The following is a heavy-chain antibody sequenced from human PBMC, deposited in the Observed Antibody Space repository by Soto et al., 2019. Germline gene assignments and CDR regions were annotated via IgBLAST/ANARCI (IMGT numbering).Heavy chain of an antibody. CDR2: IIPIFGTA. CDR3: ARDPHRSDTAMVDFDY. V-gene: IGHV1-69*12. CDR1: GGTLSSYA. Sequence: QVQLVQSGAEVKKPGSSVKVSCKASGGTLSSYAISWVRQAPGQGLEWMGGIIPIFGTANYAQKFQGRVTITADESTSTAYMELSSLRSEDTAVYYCARDPHRSDTAMVDFDYWGQGTLVTVSS. J-gene: IGHJ4*02. D-gene: IGHD5-18*01.